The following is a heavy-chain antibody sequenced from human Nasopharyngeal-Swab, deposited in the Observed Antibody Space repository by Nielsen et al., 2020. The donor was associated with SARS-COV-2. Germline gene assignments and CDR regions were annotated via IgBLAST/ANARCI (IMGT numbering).Heavy chain of an antibody. J-gene: IGHJ3*01. CDR1: GFSFSTYG. Sequence: GGSLRLSCAASGFSFSTYGMHWVRQSPVKGLEWLTNIWYDGSNKYYADSVKGRFTVSRDNSKNTLFLEMDGLRAEDTAVYYCARGSSVHAFDVWGRGTEVTVSS. D-gene: IGHD3-10*01. CDR2: IWYDGSNK. CDR3: ARGSSVHAFDV. V-gene: IGHV3-33*01.